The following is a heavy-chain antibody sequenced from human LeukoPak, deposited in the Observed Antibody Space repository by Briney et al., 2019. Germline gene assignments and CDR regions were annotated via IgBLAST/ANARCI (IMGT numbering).Heavy chain of an antibody. CDR1: GGTFNSYA. CDR2: IIPILGIA. Sequence: SVKVSCKASGGTFNSYAISWVRQAPGQGLEWMGRIIPILGIANYAQEFQGRVTITADKSTSTAYMELSSLRSEDTAVYYCAREGLEGYSYGRWGDGMDVWGQGTTVTVSS. J-gene: IGHJ6*02. CDR3: AREGLEGYSYGRWGDGMDV. D-gene: IGHD5-18*01. V-gene: IGHV1-69*04.